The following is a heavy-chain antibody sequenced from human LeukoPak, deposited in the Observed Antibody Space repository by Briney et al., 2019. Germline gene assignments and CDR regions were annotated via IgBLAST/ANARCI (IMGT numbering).Heavy chain of an antibody. V-gene: IGHV4-4*02. J-gene: IGHJ4*02. Sequence: SGTLSLTCAVSVGSISSSNWWSWVRQPPGKGLEWIGEIYHSGSTNYNPSLKSRVTISVDRSKNQFSLKLSSVTAADTAVYYCARGAIVVVPAAGYFDYWGQGTLVTVSS. D-gene: IGHD2-2*01. CDR3: ARGAIVVVPAAGYFDY. CDR2: IYHSGST. CDR1: VGSISSSNW.